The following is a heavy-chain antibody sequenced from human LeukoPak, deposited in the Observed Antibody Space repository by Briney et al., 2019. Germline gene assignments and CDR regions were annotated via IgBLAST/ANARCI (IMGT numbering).Heavy chain of an antibody. CDR2: IKSKTDGGTT. J-gene: IGHJ4*02. Sequence: GGSLRLSCAASGFTFSNAWMSWVRQAPGKALEWVGRIKSKTDGGTTDYAAPVKGRFTISRDESKNTLYLQMNSLKTEDTAVYYCTTEYDFWSGYLDYWGQGTLVTVSS. V-gene: IGHV3-15*01. D-gene: IGHD3-3*01. CDR3: TTEYDFWSGYLDY. CDR1: GFTFSNAW.